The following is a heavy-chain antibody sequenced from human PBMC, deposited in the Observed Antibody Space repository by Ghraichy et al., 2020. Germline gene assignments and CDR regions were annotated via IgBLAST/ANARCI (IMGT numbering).Heavy chain of an antibody. J-gene: IGHJ6*02. CDR1: GFTFSSYS. Sequence: GGSLRLSCAASGFTFSSYSMNWVRQAPGKGLEWVSSISSSSSYIYYADSVKGRFTISRDNAKNSLYLQMNSLRAEDTAVYYCARDLSGSSSQYYYYYYGMDVWVQGTTVTVSS. CDR3: ARDLSGSSSQYYYYYYGMDV. D-gene: IGHD6-13*01. CDR2: ISSSSSYI. V-gene: IGHV3-21*01.